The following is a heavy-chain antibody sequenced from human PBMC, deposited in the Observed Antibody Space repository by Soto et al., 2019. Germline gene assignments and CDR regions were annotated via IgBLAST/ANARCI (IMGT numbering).Heavy chain of an antibody. CDR2: IYYSGST. CDR1: GGSISSSSYY. Sequence: QLQLQESGPGLVKPSETLSLTCTVSGGSISSSSYYWGWIRQPPGKGLEWIGSIYYSGSTYYNPSLKSRVTISVDTSKNQFSLKLSSVTAADTAVYYCARRDYDFWSGQGGWFDPWGQGTLVTVSS. J-gene: IGHJ5*02. CDR3: ARRDYDFWSGQGGWFDP. D-gene: IGHD3-3*01. V-gene: IGHV4-39*01.